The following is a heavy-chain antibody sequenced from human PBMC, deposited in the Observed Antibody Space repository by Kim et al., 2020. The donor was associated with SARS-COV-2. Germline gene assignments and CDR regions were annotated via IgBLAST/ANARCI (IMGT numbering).Heavy chain of an antibody. D-gene: IGHD3-3*01. CDR3: ARHSRILELLEDAFDI. CDR2: ISSSATLL. CDR1: GFTFSSYS. Sequence: GGSLRLSCAASGFTFSSYSMAWVRQAPGKGLEWVSSISSSATLLYYADSIKGRFTISRDNAKNSLYLQMNSLRAEDTAVYYCARHSRILELLEDAFDIWGQGTMVTVSS. V-gene: IGHV3-21*01. J-gene: IGHJ3*02.